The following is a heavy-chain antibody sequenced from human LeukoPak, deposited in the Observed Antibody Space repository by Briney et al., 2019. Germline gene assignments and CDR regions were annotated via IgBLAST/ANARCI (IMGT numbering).Heavy chain of an antibody. CDR3: ARGARMYYYDSSGYNDY. J-gene: IGHJ4*02. Sequence: ASVKVSCKTSGYIFSGYYMHWVRQAPGQGLEWMGCINPSSGGTNYTQKFQGRVTMTRDTSISTAYMELSRLRSDDTAVYYCARGARMYYYDSSGYNDYWGQGTLVTVSS. V-gene: IGHV1-2*02. CDR1: GYIFSGYY. D-gene: IGHD3-22*01. CDR2: INPSSGGT.